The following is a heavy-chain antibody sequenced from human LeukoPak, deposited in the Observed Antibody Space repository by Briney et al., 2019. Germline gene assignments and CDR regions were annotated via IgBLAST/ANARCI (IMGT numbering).Heavy chain of an antibody. CDR2: IHYTGAG. CDR1: GGSISGSF. D-gene: IGHD4-17*01. V-gene: IGHV4-59*01. CDR3: AKFVTVTVPNWIDP. Sequence: PSETLSLTCTVSGGSISGSFWSWIRQPPGEGLDFIGYIHYTGAGSYNPSLNSRVSMSVDTSKNQFSLKLNSVTAADTAVYYCAKFVTVTVPNWIDPWGQGILVTVSS. J-gene: IGHJ5*02.